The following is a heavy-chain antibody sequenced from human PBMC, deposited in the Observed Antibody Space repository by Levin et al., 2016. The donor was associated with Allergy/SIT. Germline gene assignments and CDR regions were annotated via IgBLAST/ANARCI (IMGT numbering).Heavy chain of an antibody. V-gene: IGHV3-73*01. J-gene: IGHJ6*02. CDR1: GFTFSGSA. D-gene: IGHD2-2*01. CDR3: TRHLDPYQANARPSYNGMDV. CDR2: FRSKLNSYAT. Sequence: GESLKISCAASGFTFSGSAIHWVRQAPGKGLEWLGRFRSKLNSYATAYDVSVKGRFTISRDDSKNTAYLQMNSLKAEDTAVYYCTRHLDPYQANARPSYNGMDVWGQGTTVTVSS.